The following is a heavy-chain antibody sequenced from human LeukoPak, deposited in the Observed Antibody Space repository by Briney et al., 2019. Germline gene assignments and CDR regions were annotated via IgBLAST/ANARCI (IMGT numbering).Heavy chain of an antibody. V-gene: IGHV3-74*01. J-gene: IGHJ4*02. Sequence: GSLRLSCAASEFPFRSYSMHGARQAPGKGLVGVSRINSDGSSTSYADSVKGRLTISRDNAKNTLYLQMHSLRAEDTAVYYCARVYGDYGFVDYWGQGTLVTVSS. CDR1: EFPFRSYS. D-gene: IGHD4-17*01. CDR2: INSDGSST. CDR3: ARVYGDYGFVDY.